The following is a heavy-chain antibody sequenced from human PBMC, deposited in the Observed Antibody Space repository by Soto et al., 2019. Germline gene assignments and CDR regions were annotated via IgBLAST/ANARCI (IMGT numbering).Heavy chain of an antibody. J-gene: IGHJ1*01. D-gene: IGHD2-15*01. V-gene: IGHV3-23*01. Sequence: EVQLLESGGGLVQPGGSLRLSCAASGFTFGNYAMTWVRQAPGKGLEWVSTISGSGGSTYYADSVKGRFTISRDNSKSIMYLQMNALRAEYTAVYYCAKCSASNCSKEYFQYGGQGTLVTVSS. CDR3: AKCSASNCSKEYFQY. CDR1: GFTFGNYA. CDR2: ISGSGGST.